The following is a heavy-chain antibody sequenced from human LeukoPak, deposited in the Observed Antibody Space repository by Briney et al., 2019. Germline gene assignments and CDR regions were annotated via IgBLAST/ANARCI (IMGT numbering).Heavy chain of an antibody. J-gene: IGHJ5*02. CDR3: ARDYCSSTSCHTVWFDP. D-gene: IGHD2-2*02. Sequence: SETLSLTCTVSGGSISSYYWSWIRQPAGKGLEWIGRIYTSGSTNYNPSLKSRVTMSVDTSKNQFSLKLSSVTAADTAVYYCARDYCSSTSCHTVWFDPWGQGTLVTVSS. CDR1: GGSISSYY. V-gene: IGHV4-4*07. CDR2: IYTSGST.